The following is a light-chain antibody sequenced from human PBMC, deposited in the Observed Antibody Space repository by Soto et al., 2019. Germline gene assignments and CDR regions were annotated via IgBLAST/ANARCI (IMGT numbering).Light chain of an antibody. J-gene: IGKJ1*01. CDR2: GAS. Sequence: EIVLRQSPGTLSLSPGERATLSCMASQSVSNNYLAWYHQKPGQAPRLLIYGASNRATGIPDRFSGSGSGTDFTLTISRLEPEDFAVYYCQQYGSSGTFGQGTKVDI. CDR3: QQYGSSGT. V-gene: IGKV3-20*01. CDR1: QSVSNNY.